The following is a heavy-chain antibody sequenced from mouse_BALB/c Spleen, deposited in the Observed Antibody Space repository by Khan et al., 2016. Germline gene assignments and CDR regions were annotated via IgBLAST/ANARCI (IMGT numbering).Heavy chain of an antibody. CDR3: ARREITGFGC. J-gene: IGHJ3*01. CDR2: INPDSSTI. D-gene: IGHD2-4*01. Sequence: EVKLLESGGGLVQPGGSLKLSCAASGFDFSRYWMRWVRQAPGKGLEWIGEINPDSSTINYTPSLKDKFIISRDNAKNTLYLQMSKVRSEDTTLDYCARREITGFGCWGQEALVAVSA. V-gene: IGHV4-1*02. CDR1: GFDFSRYW.